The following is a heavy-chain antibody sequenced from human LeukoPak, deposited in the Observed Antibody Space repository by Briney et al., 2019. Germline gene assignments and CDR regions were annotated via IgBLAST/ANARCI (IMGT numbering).Heavy chain of an antibody. CDR1: GYTFTSYG. D-gene: IGHD1-26*01. J-gene: IGHJ4*02. CDR2: ISAYNGNT. V-gene: IGHV1-18*01. Sequence: ASVKVSCKASGYTFTSYGISWVRQAPGQGLEWMGWISAYNGNTNYAQKLQGRVTMTTDTSTSTAYMELRSLRSDDTAVYYCARLGTATAIRARGIVAPDYWGQGTLVTVSS. CDR3: ARLGTATAIRARGIVAPDY.